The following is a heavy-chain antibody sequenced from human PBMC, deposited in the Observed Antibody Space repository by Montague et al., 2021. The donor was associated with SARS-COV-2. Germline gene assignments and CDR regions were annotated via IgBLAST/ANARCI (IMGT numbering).Heavy chain of an antibody. Sequence: SLRLSCAASGFIFGDNYMSWIRQAPGKGPEWISYISTSGSVKFYADSVKGRFTVSRDNAKNSPYLQMNSLRAEDTAVYYCASERWQHGADYWGQGTLVTVSS. J-gene: IGHJ4*02. CDR2: ISTSGSVK. D-gene: IGHD5-24*01. CDR1: GFIFGDNY. CDR3: ASERWQHGADY. V-gene: IGHV3-11*01.